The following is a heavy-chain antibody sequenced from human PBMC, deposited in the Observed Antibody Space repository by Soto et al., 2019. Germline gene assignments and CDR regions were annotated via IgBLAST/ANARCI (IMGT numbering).Heavy chain of an antibody. CDR2: IYYSGST. CDR1: GGSISSSDYY. CDR3: DRGLTTSTTHGPYGSYGMDV. V-gene: IGHV4-30-4*01. J-gene: IGHJ6*02. D-gene: IGHD4-4*01. Sequence: SETLSLTCTVSGGSISSSDYYWSWIRQSPGKGLEWVGHIYYSGSTYYKPSLRSRVIISLDTSRSQLSLEVSSVTAADTAVYFFDRGLTTSTTHGPYGSYGMDVWGQGTTVTVYS.